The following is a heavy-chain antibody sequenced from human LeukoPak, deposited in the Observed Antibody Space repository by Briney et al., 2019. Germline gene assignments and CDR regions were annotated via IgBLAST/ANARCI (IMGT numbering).Heavy chain of an antibody. CDR2: IYHSGST. CDR1: GGSISSGGYS. Sequence: SETLSLTCAVSGGSISSGGYSWSWIRQPPGTGLEWIGYIYHSGSTYYNPSLKSRVTISVDRSKNQFSLKLSSVTAADTAVYYCASGYYLYSFDYWGRGTLVTVSS. V-gene: IGHV4-30-2*01. CDR3: ASGYYLYSFDY. J-gene: IGHJ4*02. D-gene: IGHD3-10*01.